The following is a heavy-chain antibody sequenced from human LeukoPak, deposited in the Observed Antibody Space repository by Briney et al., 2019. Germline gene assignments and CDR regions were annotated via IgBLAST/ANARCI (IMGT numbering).Heavy chain of an antibody. CDR2: VSSSSSTI. D-gene: IGHD5-24*01. CDR3: ARDKGYNSAY. CDR1: GFSFSTYS. Sequence: GGSLRLPCAASGFSFSTYSMNWVRQAPGKGLEWISYVSSSSSTIYYADSVKGRFTISRDNAENSLYLQMNSLRAEDTAMYYCARDKGYNSAYWGRGTLVTVSS. V-gene: IGHV3-48*04. J-gene: IGHJ4*02.